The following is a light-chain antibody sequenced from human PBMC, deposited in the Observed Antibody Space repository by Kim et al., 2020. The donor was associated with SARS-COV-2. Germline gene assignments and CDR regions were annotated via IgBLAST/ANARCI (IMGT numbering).Light chain of an antibody. CDR1: SLRSYY. Sequence: LEQTVRITCQGDSLRSYYASWYQQKPGQAPVLVIYGKNNRPSGIPDRFSGSSSGNTASLTITGAQAEDEADYYCNSRDSSGNHLRVFGGGTQLTVL. CDR2: GKN. J-gene: IGLJ3*02. V-gene: IGLV3-19*01. CDR3: NSRDSSGNHLRV.